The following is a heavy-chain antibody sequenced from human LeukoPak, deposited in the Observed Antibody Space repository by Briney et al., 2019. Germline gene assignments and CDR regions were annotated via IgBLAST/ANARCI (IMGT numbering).Heavy chain of an antibody. J-gene: IGHJ4*02. V-gene: IGHV3-7*01. CDR1: GFTLSNFW. Sequence: GGSLRVSCEASGFTLSNFWLSWVRQTPGKGLEWVAHIKQDGSETYYVDSVKGRFTISRDNTRNSLYLQMNSLRAEDTAVYYCASDQASGTFTIPFGCWGQGTLVTVSS. D-gene: IGHD3-9*01. CDR2: IKQDGSET. CDR3: ASDQASGTFTIPFGC.